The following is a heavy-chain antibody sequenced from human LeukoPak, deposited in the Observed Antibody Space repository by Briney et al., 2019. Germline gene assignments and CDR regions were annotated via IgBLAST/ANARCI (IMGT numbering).Heavy chain of an antibody. CDR2: IYYSGST. J-gene: IGHJ4*02. Sequence: SETLSLTCTVSGGSISSSSYYWGWIRQPPGKGLEWIGSIYYSGSTYYNSSLKSRVTISVDTSKNQFSLKLSSVTAADTAVYYCARHLKTSYYYDSSGYPDYWGQGTLVTVSS. V-gene: IGHV4-39*01. CDR3: ARHLKTSYYYDSSGYPDY. CDR1: GGSISSSSYY. D-gene: IGHD3-22*01.